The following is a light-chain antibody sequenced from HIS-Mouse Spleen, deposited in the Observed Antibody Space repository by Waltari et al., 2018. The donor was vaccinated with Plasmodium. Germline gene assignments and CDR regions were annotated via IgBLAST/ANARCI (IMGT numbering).Light chain of an antibody. J-gene: IGKJ3*01. V-gene: IGKV1-33*01. CDR3: QQYDNLPPLFT. CDR2: DAS. Sequence: DIQMTQSPSSLSASVGDRVTITCQASQDISNYLNWYQQKPGKAPKLLIYDASNVETGVPVRFSGSGSGTDFNFTISSLQPEDIATYYCQQYDNLPPLFTFGPGTKVDIK. CDR1: QDISNY.